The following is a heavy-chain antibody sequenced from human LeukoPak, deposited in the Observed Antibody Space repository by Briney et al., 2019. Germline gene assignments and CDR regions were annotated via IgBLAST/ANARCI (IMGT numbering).Heavy chain of an antibody. CDR3: ARDEDYYYDSSGFDY. CDR2: INPNSGGT. Sequence: ASVKVSCKASGYTFTGYYIHWVRQAPGQGLEWMGWINPNSGGTNYAQKFQGRVTMTRDTSISTAYMELSRLRSDDTAVYYCARDEDYYYDSSGFDYWGQGTLVTVSS. CDR1: GYTFTGYY. J-gene: IGHJ4*02. D-gene: IGHD3-22*01. V-gene: IGHV1-2*02.